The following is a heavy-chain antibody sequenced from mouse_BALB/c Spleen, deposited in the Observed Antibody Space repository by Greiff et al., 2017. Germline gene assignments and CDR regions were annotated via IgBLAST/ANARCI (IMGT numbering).Heavy chain of an antibody. V-gene: IGHV3-2*02. CDR3: ARGWGFDY. J-gene: IGHJ2*01. Sequence: DVKLQESGPGLVKPSQSLSLTCTVTGYSITSDYAWNWIRQFPGNKLEWMGYISYSGSTSYNPSLKSRISITRDTSKNQFFLQLNSVTTEDTATYYCARGWGFDYWGQGTTLTVSS. CDR2: ISYSGST. D-gene: IGHD1-1*02. CDR1: GYSITSDYA.